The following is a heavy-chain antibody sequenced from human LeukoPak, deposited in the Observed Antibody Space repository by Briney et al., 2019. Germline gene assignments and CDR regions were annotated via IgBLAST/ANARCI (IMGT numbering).Heavy chain of an antibody. J-gene: IGHJ3*02. D-gene: IGHD1-26*01. CDR2: IYYSGST. CDR1: GGSISSYY. CDR3: ARIKSKGGSYFPSPRYAFDI. Sequence: SETLSLTCTVSGGSISSYYWSWIRQPPGKGLEWIGYIYYSGSTNYNPSLKSRVTISVDTSKNQFSLKLSSVTAADTAVYYCARIKSKGGSYFPSPRYAFDIWGQGTMVTVSS. V-gene: IGHV4-59*01.